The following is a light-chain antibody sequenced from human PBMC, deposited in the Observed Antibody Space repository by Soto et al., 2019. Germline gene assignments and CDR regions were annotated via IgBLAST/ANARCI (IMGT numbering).Light chain of an antibody. CDR2: AAS. CDR3: QQSYSAPYT. J-gene: IGKJ2*01. Sequence: DIPMTQSPSSLSASVGDRDTITCRASQSIYSSLNWYHQKPGKAPKLLIYAASNLQSGVPSRFSGSGSGTDFTLSISSLQPEDFATYYCQQSYSAPYTFGQGTKLEI. CDR1: QSIYSS. V-gene: IGKV1-39*01.